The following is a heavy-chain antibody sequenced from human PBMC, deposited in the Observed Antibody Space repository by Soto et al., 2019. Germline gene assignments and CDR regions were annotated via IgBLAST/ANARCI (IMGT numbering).Heavy chain of an antibody. CDR2: ISPYNGDT. J-gene: IGHJ4*02. Sequence: QVQLVQSGAEVKKPGASVKVSCTTSGYTFPLFGLTGGRQAPGQGLEWMGWISPYNGDTKYAEKLEGRVTLTTDTSTDTAYMELTSLTSDDTAEYYCARGGQYRYFDYWGQGTLVTVSS. V-gene: IGHV1-18*01. CDR3: ARGGQYRYFDY. D-gene: IGHD2-2*02. CDR1: GYTFPLFG.